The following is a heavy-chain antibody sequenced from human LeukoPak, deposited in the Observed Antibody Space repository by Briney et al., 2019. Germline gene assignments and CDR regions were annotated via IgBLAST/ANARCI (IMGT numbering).Heavy chain of an antibody. CDR1: GGSFSGYY. CDR3: ARAGVVRGVITHKTIDY. D-gene: IGHD3-10*01. V-gene: IGHV4-34*01. J-gene: IGHJ4*02. CDR2: INYSGST. Sequence: SETLSLTCAVSGGSFSGYYWSWIRQPPGKGLEWIGYINYSGSTNYNPSLKSRFTISVDTSKNQFSLKLSSVSAADTAVYYCARAGVVRGVITHKTIDYWGQGTLVTVSS.